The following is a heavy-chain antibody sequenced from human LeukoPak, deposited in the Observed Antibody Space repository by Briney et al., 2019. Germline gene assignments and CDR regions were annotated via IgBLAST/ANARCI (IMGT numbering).Heavy chain of an antibody. CDR3: ARDRDDFWSGYSNYYYYYMDV. J-gene: IGHJ6*03. V-gene: IGHV1-2*02. Sequence: ASVKASCKASGYTFTGYYMHWVRQAPGQGLEWMGWINPNSGGTNYAQKFQGRVTMTRDTSISTAYMELSRLRSDDTAVYYCARDRDDFWSGYSNYYYYYMDVWGKGTTVTVSS. CDR2: INPNSGGT. CDR1: GYTFTGYY. D-gene: IGHD3-3*01.